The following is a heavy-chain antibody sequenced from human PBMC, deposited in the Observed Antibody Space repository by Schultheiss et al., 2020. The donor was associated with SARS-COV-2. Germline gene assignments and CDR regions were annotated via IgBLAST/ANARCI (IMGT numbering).Heavy chain of an antibody. D-gene: IGHD3-10*01. V-gene: IGHV4-61*01. CDR2: IYYSGST. J-gene: IGHJ5*02. CDR1: GGSVSSGSYY. CDR3: ARMWFGDLTLDP. Sequence: SETLSLTCTVSGGSVSSGSYYWSWIRQPPGKGLEWIGYIYYSGSTNYNPSLKSRVTISVDTSKNQFSLKLSSVTAADTAVYYCARMWFGDLTLDPWGQGTLVTVSS.